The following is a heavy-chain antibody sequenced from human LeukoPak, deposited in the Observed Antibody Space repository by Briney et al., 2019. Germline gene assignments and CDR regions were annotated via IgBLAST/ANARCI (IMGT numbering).Heavy chain of an antibody. CDR3: AKVNNYDDY. J-gene: IGHJ4*02. D-gene: IGHD1/OR15-1a*01. V-gene: IGHV3-30*18. CDR2: ISPDGNNE. CDR1: GFTFSTFG. Sequence: PGRSLRLSCAASGFTFSTFGIHWARQAPGKGLEWVAAISPDGNNEYYIDSVKGRFTVSRDNSKNMIYLQMNSLRGEDSAVYCCAKVNNYDDYWGQGTLVTVSS.